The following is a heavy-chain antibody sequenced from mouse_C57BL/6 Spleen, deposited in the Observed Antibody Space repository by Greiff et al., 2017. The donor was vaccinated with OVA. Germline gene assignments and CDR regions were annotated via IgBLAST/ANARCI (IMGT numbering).Heavy chain of an antibody. CDR3: ARPQTAQATFAY. V-gene: IGHV1-18*01. Sequence: EVQLQQSGPELVKPGASVKIPCKASGYTFTDYNMDWVKQSHGKSLEWIGDINPNNGGTIYNQKFKGKATLTVDKSSSTAYMELRSLASEDTAVYYCARPQTAQATFAYWGQGTLVTVSA. D-gene: IGHD3-2*02. J-gene: IGHJ3*01. CDR1: GYTFTDYN. CDR2: INPNNGGT.